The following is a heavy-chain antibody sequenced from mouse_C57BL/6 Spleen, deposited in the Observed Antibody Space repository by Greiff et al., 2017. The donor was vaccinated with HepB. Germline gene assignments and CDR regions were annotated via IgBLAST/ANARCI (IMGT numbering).Heavy chain of an antibody. CDR2: IYPGDGDT. CDR1: GYAFSSYW. D-gene: IGHD3-2*02. Sequence: QVQLQQSGAELVKPGASVKISCKASGYAFSSYWMNWVKQRPGKGLEWIGQIYPGDGDTNYNGKLKGKATLTADKSSSTAYMQISSLTSEDAAVYFCARHSSGAWFAYWGQGTLVTVSA. J-gene: IGHJ3*01. CDR3: ARHSSGAWFAY. V-gene: IGHV1-80*01.